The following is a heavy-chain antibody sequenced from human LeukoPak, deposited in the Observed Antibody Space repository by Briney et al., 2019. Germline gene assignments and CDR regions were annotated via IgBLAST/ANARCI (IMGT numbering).Heavy chain of an antibody. CDR3: ARPDYDSSGYYPD. CDR1: GGFISSSSYY. V-gene: IGHV4-39*01. Sequence: SETLSLTCTVSGGFISSSSYYWGWIRQPPGKGLEWIGSIYYSGSTYYNPSLKSRVTISVDTSKNQFSLKLSSVTAADTAVYYCARPDYDSSGYYPDWGQGTLVTVSS. D-gene: IGHD3-22*01. CDR2: IYYSGST. J-gene: IGHJ4*02.